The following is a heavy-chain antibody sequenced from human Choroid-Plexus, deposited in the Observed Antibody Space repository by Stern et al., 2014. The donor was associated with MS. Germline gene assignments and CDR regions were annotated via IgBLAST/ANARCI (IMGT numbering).Heavy chain of an antibody. J-gene: IGHJ3*02. CDR3: AREGVAVPIHLKAFDI. CDR2: ANPSDGTT. D-gene: IGHD2-21*01. CDR1: GFTFTTYY. V-gene: IGHV1-46*01. Sequence: QVQLVQSGAEVKKPGASVKLSCKASGFTFTTYYMHWVRQAPGQGLAWVGLANPSDGTTDYAQEFQGRVTMTRDTSTSTVYMELSSLRSEDTALYYCAREGVAVPIHLKAFDIWGQGTMITVSS.